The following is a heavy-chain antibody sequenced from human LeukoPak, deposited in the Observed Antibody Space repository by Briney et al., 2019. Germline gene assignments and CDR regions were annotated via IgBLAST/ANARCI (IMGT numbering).Heavy chain of an antibody. D-gene: IGHD2-15*01. V-gene: IGHV4-59*01. CDR2: IHDSGST. CDR3: ARDRREQYCSGGSCYSALGFFDY. J-gene: IGHJ4*02. Sequence: SETLSLTCTVPGGSISSYYWSWIRQPPGKGLEWIGYIHDSGSTNYNPSPKSRVTISVDTSKNRFSLKLFSVTAADTAVYYCARDRREQYCSGGSCYSALGFFDYWGQGTLVTVSS. CDR1: GGSISSYY.